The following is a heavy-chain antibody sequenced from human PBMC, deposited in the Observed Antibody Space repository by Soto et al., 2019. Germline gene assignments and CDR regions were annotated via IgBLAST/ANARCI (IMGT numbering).Heavy chain of an antibody. Sequence: GGSLRLSCAASGFTFSSYGMHWVRHAPGKGLEWVAVISYDGSNKYYADSVKGRFTISRDNSKNTLYLQMNSLRAEDTAVYYCAKDRGGGTDAFDIWGQGTMVTVSS. CDR2: ISYDGSNK. CDR1: GFTFSSYG. J-gene: IGHJ3*02. V-gene: IGHV3-30*18. D-gene: IGHD2-15*01. CDR3: AKDRGGGTDAFDI.